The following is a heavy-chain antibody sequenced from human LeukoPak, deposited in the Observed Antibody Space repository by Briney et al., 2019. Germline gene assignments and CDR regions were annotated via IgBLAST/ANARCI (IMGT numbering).Heavy chain of an antibody. J-gene: IGHJ4*02. Sequence: GXXRLSCAASGFTFSSYWMSWVRQAPGKGLEWVANIKQDGSEKYYVDSVKGRFTISRDNAKNSLYLQMNSLRAEDTAVYYCARDLVGSCLDYWGQGTLVTVSS. CDR2: IKQDGSEK. D-gene: IGHD2-15*01. CDR1: GFTFSSYW. V-gene: IGHV3-7*01. CDR3: ARDLVGSCLDY.